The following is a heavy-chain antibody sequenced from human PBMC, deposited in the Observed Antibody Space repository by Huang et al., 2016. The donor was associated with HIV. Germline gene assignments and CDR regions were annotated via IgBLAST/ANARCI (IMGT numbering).Heavy chain of an antibody. CDR3: ARGLWDSTWDGTDWFLRHFDS. CDR1: GDTFRKYA. D-gene: IGHD3-9*01. V-gene: IGHV1-69*13. Sequence: QVQLVQSGAEVKKPGSSLRVSCRASGDTFRKYAISWVRQAPGQGLEWIGGKIPIFGEPKYAEKFQGRITITAQESTSTIYVELSRLTFQDTAIYYCARGLWDSTWDGTDWFLRHFDSWGLGTLVTISS. CDR2: KIPIFGEP. J-gene: IGHJ4*02.